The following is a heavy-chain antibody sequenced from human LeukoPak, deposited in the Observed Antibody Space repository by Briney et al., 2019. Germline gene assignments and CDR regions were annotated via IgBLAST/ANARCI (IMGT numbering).Heavy chain of an antibody. CDR3: ARDPIVGARYAFDI. J-gene: IGHJ3*02. Sequence: PGGSLRLSCAASGFTFSTYSMNWVRQAPGKGLEWVSSISSSSSYIYYADSVKGRFTISRDNAKNSLYLQMNSLRAEDTAVYYCARDPIVGARYAFDIWGQGTMVTVSS. D-gene: IGHD1-26*01. CDR1: GFTFSTYS. CDR2: ISSSSSYI. V-gene: IGHV3-21*01.